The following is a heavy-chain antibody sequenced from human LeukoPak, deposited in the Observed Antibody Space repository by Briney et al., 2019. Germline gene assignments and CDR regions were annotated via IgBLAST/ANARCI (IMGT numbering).Heavy chain of an antibody. CDR2: IYYSGST. CDR1: GGSISSYY. Sequence: PSETLSLTCTVSGGSISSYYWSWIRQSPGKGLEWIGYIYYSGSTNYNPSLKSRVTISVDTSKNQFSLKLSSVIAADTAVYYCARAYDSSGYYWYYFDYWGQGTLVTVSS. J-gene: IGHJ4*02. CDR3: ARAYDSSGYYWYYFDY. V-gene: IGHV4-59*01. D-gene: IGHD3-22*01.